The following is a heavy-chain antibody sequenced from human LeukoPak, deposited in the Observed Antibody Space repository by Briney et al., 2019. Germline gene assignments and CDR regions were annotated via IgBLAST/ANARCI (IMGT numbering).Heavy chain of an antibody. CDR3: AREEYTYGHGGFGF. J-gene: IGHJ4*02. CDR1: GFTFSNYW. Sequence: GGSLRLSCAASGFTFSNYWMSWVRQAPGKGLEWVANIKQDGSEKYYVDSVKGRFTISRDNAESSLYLQLNSLRAEDTAVYYCAREEYTYGHGGFGFWGQGSLVTVSS. V-gene: IGHV3-7*01. CDR2: IKQDGSEK. D-gene: IGHD5-18*01.